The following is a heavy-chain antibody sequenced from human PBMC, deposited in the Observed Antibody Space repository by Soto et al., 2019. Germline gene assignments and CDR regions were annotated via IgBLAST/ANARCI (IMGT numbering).Heavy chain of an antibody. J-gene: IGHJ4*02. CDR1: GFTFSSYA. D-gene: IGHD6-13*01. CDR3: ANSNRAAAGTFDY. CDR2: ISGSGGST. Sequence: LRLSCAASGFTFSSYAMSWVRQAPGKGLEWVSAISGSGGSTYYADSVKGRFTISRDNSKNTLYLQMNSLRAEDTAVYYCANSNRAAAGTFDYWGQGTLVTVSS. V-gene: IGHV3-23*01.